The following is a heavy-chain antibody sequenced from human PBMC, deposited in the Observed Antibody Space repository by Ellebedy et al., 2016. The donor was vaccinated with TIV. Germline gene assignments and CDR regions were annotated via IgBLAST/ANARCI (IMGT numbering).Heavy chain of an antibody. J-gene: IGHJ4*02. D-gene: IGHD3-22*01. CDR1: GGTFSSYA. CDR2: IIPIFGTA. Sequence: SVKVSCXASGGTFSSYAISWVRQAPGQGLEWMGGIIPIFGTANYAQKFQGRVTITADESTSTAYMELSSLRSEDTAVYYCARGPYYYDSSGYYGYWGQGTLVTVSS. CDR3: ARGPYYYDSSGYYGY. V-gene: IGHV1-69*13.